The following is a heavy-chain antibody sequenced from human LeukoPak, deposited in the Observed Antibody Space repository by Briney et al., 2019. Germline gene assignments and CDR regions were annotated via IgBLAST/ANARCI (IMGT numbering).Heavy chain of an antibody. J-gene: IGHJ4*02. CDR2: IIPIFGTA. CDR3: AGGASLRYYYDSSAQGYFDY. V-gene: IGHV1-69*13. Sequence: SVKVSCKASGGTFSSYAISWVRQAPGQGLEWMGGIIPIFGTANYAQKFQGRVTITADESTSTAYMELSSLRSEDTAVYYCAGGASLRYYYDSSAQGYFDYGGQGPLFTVPS. D-gene: IGHD3-22*01. CDR1: GGTFSSYA.